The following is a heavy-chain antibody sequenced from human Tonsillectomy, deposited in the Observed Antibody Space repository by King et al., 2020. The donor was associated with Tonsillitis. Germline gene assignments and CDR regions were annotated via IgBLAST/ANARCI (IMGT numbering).Heavy chain of an antibody. V-gene: IGHV3-30-3*01. J-gene: IGHJ4*02. CDR1: GFTFSGYA. CDR3: ARGAPPDY. CDR2: LSYDGNSK. Sequence: VQLVESGGGVVQPGRSLRLSCAASGFTFSGYAMHWVRQAPGKGLEWVAVLSYDGNSKYYADSVKGRVTISRDNSKNTLYLQMNSLRAEDTAVYYCARGAPPDYWGQGTLVTVSS.